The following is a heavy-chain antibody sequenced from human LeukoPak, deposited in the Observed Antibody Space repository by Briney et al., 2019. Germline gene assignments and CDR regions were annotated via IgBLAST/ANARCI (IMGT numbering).Heavy chain of an antibody. CDR3: ARANPTTMAGFDY. J-gene: IGHJ4*02. CDR1: GYTFTGYY. D-gene: IGHD4/OR15-4a*01. V-gene: IGHV1-2*02. Sequence: ASVKVSCKASGYTFTGYYMHWVRQAPGQGLEWMGWINPNSGGTNYAQKFQGRVTMTRDTSISTAYMELSRLRSDDTAVYHCARANPTTMAGFDYWGQGTLVTVSS. CDR2: INPNSGGT.